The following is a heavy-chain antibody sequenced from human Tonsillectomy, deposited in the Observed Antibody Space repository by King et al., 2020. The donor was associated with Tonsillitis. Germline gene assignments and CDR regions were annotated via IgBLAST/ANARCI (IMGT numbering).Heavy chain of an antibody. CDR3: ARGGGYDRRYYFDY. CDR1: GGSISSGGYS. D-gene: IGHD5-12*01. Sequence: QLQESGSGLVKPSQTLSLTCAVSGGSISSGGYSWSWIRQPPGKGLEWIGYIYHSGSTYYNPSLKSRVTMSVDRSKNQFSLKLSSVTAADTAVYYCARGGGYDRRYYFDYWGQGTLVTVSS. J-gene: IGHJ4*02. V-gene: IGHV4-30-2*01. CDR2: IYHSGST.